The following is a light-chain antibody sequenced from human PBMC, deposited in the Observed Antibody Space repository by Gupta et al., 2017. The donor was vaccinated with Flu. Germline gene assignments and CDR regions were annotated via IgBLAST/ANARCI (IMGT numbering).Light chain of an antibody. CDR2: KDT. V-gene: IGLV3-25*02. J-gene: IGLJ2*01. CDR3: QSADSTGTYRV. CDR1: ALPDQY. Sequence: SYELTQPPSVSVSSGQTAMITCSGDALPDQYGYWYQQKAGQAPVIVIYKDTERPSGIPERFSGSSSGTTVTLTISGVQAEDEADYYCQSADSTGTYRVFGGGTKLTVL.